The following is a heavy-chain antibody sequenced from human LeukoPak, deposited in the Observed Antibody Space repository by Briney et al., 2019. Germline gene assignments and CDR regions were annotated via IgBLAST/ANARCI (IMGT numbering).Heavy chain of an antibody. CDR1: EYSFTTYW. CDR2: IYPGDSDT. V-gene: IGHV5-51*01. Sequence: GESLKISCKGSEYSFTTYWIAWVRQMPGKSLESVGIIYPGDSDTKYRPSFEGQVTMSADKSISTAYLQWSSLKASDTAMYYCARRLPGADAFDIWGQGTMVTVAS. J-gene: IGHJ3*02. CDR3: ARRLPGADAFDI. D-gene: IGHD2-15*01.